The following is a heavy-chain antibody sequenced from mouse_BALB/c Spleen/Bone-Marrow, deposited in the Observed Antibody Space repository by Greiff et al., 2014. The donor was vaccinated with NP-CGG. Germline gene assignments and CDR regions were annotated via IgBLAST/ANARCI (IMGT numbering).Heavy chain of an antibody. CDR1: GYSFTSYW. J-gene: IGHJ2*01. Sequence: EVQLQQSGTVLARPGAPVKMSCKASGYSFTSYWIHWVKQRPGQGLGWIGAIYPGDSDTSFNQKFKDKAKLTAVTSASTAYMELSSLTNEDSAVYYCTRRTATLDYWGQGTTLTVSS. CDR3: TRRTATLDY. CDR2: IYPGDSDT. V-gene: IGHV1-5*01. D-gene: IGHD1-2*01.